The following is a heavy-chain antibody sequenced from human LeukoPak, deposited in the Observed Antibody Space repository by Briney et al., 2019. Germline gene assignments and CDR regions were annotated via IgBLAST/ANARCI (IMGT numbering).Heavy chain of an antibody. V-gene: IGHV1-69*05. CDR1: GGTFSSYA. Sequence: SVKVSCKASGGTFSSYAISWVRQAPGQGLEWMGGIIPIFGTANYAQKFQGRVTITTDESTSTAYMELSSLRSGDTAVYYCAREKGYYYDSSGYPRPDAFDIWGQGTMVTVSS. J-gene: IGHJ3*02. D-gene: IGHD3-22*01. CDR3: AREKGYYYDSSGYPRPDAFDI. CDR2: IIPIFGTA.